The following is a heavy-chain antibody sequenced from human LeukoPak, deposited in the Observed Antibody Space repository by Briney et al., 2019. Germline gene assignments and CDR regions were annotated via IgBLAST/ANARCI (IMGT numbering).Heavy chain of an antibody. CDR1: GFTVSSNY. Sequence: PGGSLRLSCAASGFTVSSNYMSWVRQAPGKGLEWVSVIYSGGSTYYADSVKGRFTISRHNSKNTLYLQMNSLRAEDTAVYYCARDVGYCSSTSCYLPDYWGQGTLVTVSS. D-gene: IGHD2-2*01. CDR2: IYSGGST. CDR3: ARDVGYCSSTSCYLPDY. J-gene: IGHJ4*02. V-gene: IGHV3-53*04.